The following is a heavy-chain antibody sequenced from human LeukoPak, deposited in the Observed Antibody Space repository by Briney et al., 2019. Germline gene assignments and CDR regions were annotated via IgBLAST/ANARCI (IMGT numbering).Heavy chain of an antibody. D-gene: IGHD3-10*01. CDR2: VYTSGST. J-gene: IGHJ4*02. CDR1: GGSISSGSYY. Sequence: SQTLSLTCTVSGGSISSGSYYWSWIRQPAGKGLEWIGRVYTSGSTYYNPSLKSRVTISVDTSKNQFSLKLNSLTAADAAVYYCARDFRWFGTFDYWGQGTLVTVSS. CDR3: ARDFRWFGTFDY. V-gene: IGHV4-61*02.